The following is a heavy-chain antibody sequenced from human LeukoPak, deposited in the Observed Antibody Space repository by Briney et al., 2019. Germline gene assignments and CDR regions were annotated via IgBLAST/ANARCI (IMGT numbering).Heavy chain of an antibody. V-gene: IGHV4-39*07. D-gene: IGHD4-23*01. J-gene: IGHJ2*01. CDR1: GGSTSSSSYY. CDR2: IYYSGST. CDR3: ARGYGGSYWYFDF. Sequence: SETLSLTCSVSGGSTSSSSYYWGWIRQPPGKGLEWIGSIYYSGSTYYNPSLKSRVTISVDTSKNQFSLKVRSVTAADTAVYYCARGYGGSYWYFDFWGRGTLVTVSS.